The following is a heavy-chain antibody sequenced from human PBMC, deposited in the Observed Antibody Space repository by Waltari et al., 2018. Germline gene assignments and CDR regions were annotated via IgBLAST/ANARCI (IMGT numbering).Heavy chain of an antibody. CDR2: TSPDGFNK. D-gene: IGHD1-1*01. CDR3: ARGGSDRAPLDY. Sequence: QVQLVESGGGVVQSGRSLRLSCAASGFSLSKYAVHWVRQAPGKGLRWVGGTSPDGFNKYYADSVQGRFTISRDRSLQMSALRSEDTAVYYCARGGSDRAPLDYWGRGTLVTVSS. J-gene: IGHJ4*02. V-gene: IGHV3-30*15. CDR1: GFSLSKYA.